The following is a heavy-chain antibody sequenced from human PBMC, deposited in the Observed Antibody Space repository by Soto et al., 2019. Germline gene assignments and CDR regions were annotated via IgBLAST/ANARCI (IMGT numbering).Heavy chain of an antibody. J-gene: IGHJ4*02. D-gene: IGHD6-25*01. CDR3: ARVRSSGRDFYY. V-gene: IGHV1-46*01. CDR1: GYIFTTYS. Sequence: QVQLVQSGAEMKRPGASVILSCKASGYIFTTYSIHWVRQTAGQGLAWMAKVDPRDGSTGYAQKFRGRVSMAWDTSTGTVSMEVSSLTSYDTATSYCARVRSSGRDFYYWGQGTQITISS. CDR2: VDPRDGST.